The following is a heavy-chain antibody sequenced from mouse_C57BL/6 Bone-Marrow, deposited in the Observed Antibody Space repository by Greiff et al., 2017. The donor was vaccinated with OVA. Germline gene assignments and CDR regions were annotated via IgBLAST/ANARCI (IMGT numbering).Heavy chain of an antibody. J-gene: IGHJ3*01. V-gene: IGHV14-4*01. CDR2: IYPGNGDT. CDR1: GFTFTGYD. D-gene: IGHD1-1*01. Sequence: VQLQQSGAELVRPGASVKLSCTASGFTFTGYDMHWVKQRPEQGLEWIGWIYPGNGDTEYAAKFKGKATITADTSSTTAYLQLSSLTSEDTAVYYCTTWGIYYGSSSFAYWGKGTLVTVSA. CDR3: TTWGIYYGSSSFAY.